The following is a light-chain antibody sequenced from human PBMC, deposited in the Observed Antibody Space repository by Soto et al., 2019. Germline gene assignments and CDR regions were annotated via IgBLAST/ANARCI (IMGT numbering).Light chain of an antibody. Sequence: EIVLTQSPATPSLSPGERATLPCRASPSVTNFLAWYQQKPGQAPRLLIYGAFNRATGIPARFSGSGSGTDFTLTISSLEPEDSAIYYCQQRNIWPPVTFGQGTRLEIK. V-gene: IGKV3-11*01. CDR2: GAF. J-gene: IGKJ5*01. CDR1: PSVTNF. CDR3: QQRNIWPPVT.